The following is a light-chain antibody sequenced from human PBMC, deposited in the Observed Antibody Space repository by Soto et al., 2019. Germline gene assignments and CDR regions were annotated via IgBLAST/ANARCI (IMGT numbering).Light chain of an antibody. CDR1: QSVSSN. Sequence: EIVMTQSPATLSVSPGERATLSCRASQSVSSNLAWYQQKPGQAPRLLIYGASTRATGIPARFSGSGSGTEFTLTISGLQSEDFAVYYCQQYNNWPPWTFGQETKVQIK. CDR2: GAS. CDR3: QQYNNWPPWT. V-gene: IGKV3-15*01. J-gene: IGKJ1*01.